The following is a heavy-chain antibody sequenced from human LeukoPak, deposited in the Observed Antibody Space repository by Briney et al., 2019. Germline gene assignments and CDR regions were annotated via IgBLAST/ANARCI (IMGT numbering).Heavy chain of an antibody. Sequence: PGGSLRLSCAASGFMFDDYGMSWVRQAPGKGLEWVSGRNGGSTGYADSVKGRFTISRDNAKNSLYLQMSSLRAEDTALYYCARDWFTRLGELSPDRAFDYWGQGTLATVSS. CDR3: ARDWFTRLGELSPDRAFDY. J-gene: IGHJ4*02. V-gene: IGHV3-20*04. CDR2: RNGGST. D-gene: IGHD3-16*02. CDR1: GFMFDDYG.